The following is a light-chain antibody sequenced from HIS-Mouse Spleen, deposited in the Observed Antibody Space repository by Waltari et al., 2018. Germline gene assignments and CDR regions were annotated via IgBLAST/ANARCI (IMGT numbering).Light chain of an antibody. CDR1: STDLGGYHY. V-gene: IGLV2-14*03. Sequence: QSALTQPASVSGSPGQSITISCTGTSTDLGGYHYVSWYQQHPGKAPKLMIYDVSNRPSGVSNRFSGSKSGNTASLTISGLQAEDEADYYCSSYTSSSTPYVFGTGTKVTVL. J-gene: IGLJ1*01. CDR3: SSYTSSSTPYV. CDR2: DVS.